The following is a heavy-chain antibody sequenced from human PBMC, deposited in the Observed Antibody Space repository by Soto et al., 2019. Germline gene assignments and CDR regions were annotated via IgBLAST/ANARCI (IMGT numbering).Heavy chain of an antibody. J-gene: IGHJ4*02. CDR1: GDTFTGYA. Sequence: ASVEVSCEASGDTFTGYAMHWVRQAPGQRLEWMRWINAGNGNTKYSQKFQGRVTITRDTSASTAYMELSSLRSEDTAVYYCARAVAVAADFDYWGQGTLVTVSS. CDR3: ARAVAVAADFDY. D-gene: IGHD6-19*01. V-gene: IGHV1-3*01. CDR2: INAGNGNT.